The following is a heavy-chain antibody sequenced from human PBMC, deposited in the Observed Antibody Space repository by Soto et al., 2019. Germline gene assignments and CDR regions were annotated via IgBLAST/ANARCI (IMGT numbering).Heavy chain of an antibody. Sequence: GESLKISCAASGFTFSNYVMNWVRQAPGKGLEWVSVISDSGDDTYDADSVKGRFTTSRDNSKNTLYLQMNSLRAEDTAVYYCVKGSGSTRPYYFDSWGQGTLVTVSS. CDR2: ISDSGDDT. J-gene: IGHJ4*02. V-gene: IGHV3-23*01. CDR3: VKGSGSTRPYYFDS. CDR1: GFTFSNYV. D-gene: IGHD2-2*01.